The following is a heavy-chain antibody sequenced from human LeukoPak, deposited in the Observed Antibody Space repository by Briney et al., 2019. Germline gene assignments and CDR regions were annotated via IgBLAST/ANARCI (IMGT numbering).Heavy chain of an antibody. CDR2: IYYSGST. CDR3: ARLNDYVWGSYRYMCPLPYFDY. D-gene: IGHD3-16*02. J-gene: IGHJ4*02. Sequence: SETLSLTCTVSGGSISSSSYYWGWIRQPPGKGLEWIGSIYYSGSTYYNPSLKSRVTISVDTSKNQFSLKLSSVTAADTAVYYCARLNDYVWGSYRYMCPLPYFDYWGQGTLVTVSS. V-gene: IGHV4-39*01. CDR1: GGSISSSSYY.